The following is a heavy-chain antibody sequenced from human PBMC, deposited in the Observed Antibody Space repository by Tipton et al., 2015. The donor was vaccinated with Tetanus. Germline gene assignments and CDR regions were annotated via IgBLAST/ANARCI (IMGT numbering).Heavy chain of an antibody. V-gene: IGHV3-21*01. J-gene: IGHJ4*02. CDR2: ITTSGGRT. CDR3: VRDDSGRGLDY. D-gene: IGHD3-10*01. Sequence: GSLRLSCAASGFTFKNYAMNWVRQGPSKGLEWISSITTSGGRTHYADSVKGRFTISRDNSRNSLYLQMSSLRDDDTAMYYWVRDDSGRGLDYWGKGTLVTGSS. CDR1: GFTFKNYA.